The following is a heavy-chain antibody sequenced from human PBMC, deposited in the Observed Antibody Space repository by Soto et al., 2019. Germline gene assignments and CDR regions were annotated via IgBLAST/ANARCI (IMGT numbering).Heavy chain of an antibody. CDR3: ARDYVDTAMVAYYYYGMDV. CDR1: GYTFTSYY. Sequence: GASVKVSCKASGYTFTSYYMHWVRQAPGQGLEWMGIINPSGGSTSYAQKFQGRVTMTRDTSTSTVYMELSSLRSEDTAVYYCARDYVDTAMVAYYYYGMDVWGQGTTVTVSS. J-gene: IGHJ6*02. D-gene: IGHD5-18*01. V-gene: IGHV1-46*01. CDR2: INPSGGST.